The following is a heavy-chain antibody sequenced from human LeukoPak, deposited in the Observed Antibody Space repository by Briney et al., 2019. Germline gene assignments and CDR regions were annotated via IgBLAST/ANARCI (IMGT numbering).Heavy chain of an antibody. V-gene: IGHV3-30*04. CDR3: ARDGPPIQLWPAGYFDY. D-gene: IGHD5-18*01. Sequence: PGRSLRLSCAASGFTFSSYAMHRVRQAPGKGLEWVAVISYDGSNKYYADSVKGRFTISRDNSKNTLYLQMNSLGAEDTAVYYCARDGPPIQLWPAGYFDYWGQGTLVTVSS. CDR1: GFTFSSYA. CDR2: ISYDGSNK. J-gene: IGHJ4*02.